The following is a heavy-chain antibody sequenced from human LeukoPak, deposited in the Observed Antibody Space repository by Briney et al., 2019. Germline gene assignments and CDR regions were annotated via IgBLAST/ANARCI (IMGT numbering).Heavy chain of an antibody. V-gene: IGHV4-59*01. D-gene: IGHD4-17*01. Sequence: SSETLSLTCTVSGGSISSYYWSWIRQPPGKGLEWIGYIYYSGSTNYNPSLKSRVTIPVDTSKNQFSLKLSSVTAADTAVYYCARDRLVTTGYYYYYMDVWGKGTAVTVSS. CDR1: GGSISSYY. J-gene: IGHJ6*03. CDR3: ARDRLVTTGYYYYYMDV. CDR2: IYYSGST.